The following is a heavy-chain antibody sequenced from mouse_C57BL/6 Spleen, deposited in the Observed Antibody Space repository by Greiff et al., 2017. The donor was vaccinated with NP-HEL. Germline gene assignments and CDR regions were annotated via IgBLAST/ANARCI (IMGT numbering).Heavy chain of an antibody. CDR1: GFTFSSYT. CDR2: ISGGGGNT. V-gene: IGHV5-9*01. Sequence: EVHLVESGGGLVKPGGSLKLSCAASGFTFSSYTMSWVRQTPEKRLEWVATISGGGGNTYYPDSVKGRFTISRDNAKNTLYLQMSSLRSEDTALYYCASNWDYFDYWGQGTTLTVSS. D-gene: IGHD4-1*01. J-gene: IGHJ2*01. CDR3: ASNWDYFDY.